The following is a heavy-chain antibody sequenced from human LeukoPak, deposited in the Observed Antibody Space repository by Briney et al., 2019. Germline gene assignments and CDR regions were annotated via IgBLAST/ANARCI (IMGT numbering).Heavy chain of an antibody. V-gene: IGHV4-39*07. Sequence: SETLSLTCTVSGGSISSSSYYWGWIRQPPGKGLEWIGSIYYSGSTYYNPSLKSRVTISVDTSKNQFSLKLSSVTAVDTAVYYCARDYQLWSYYFDYWGQGTLVTVSS. D-gene: IGHD5-18*01. J-gene: IGHJ4*02. CDR2: IYYSGST. CDR3: ARDYQLWSYYFDY. CDR1: GGSISSSSYY.